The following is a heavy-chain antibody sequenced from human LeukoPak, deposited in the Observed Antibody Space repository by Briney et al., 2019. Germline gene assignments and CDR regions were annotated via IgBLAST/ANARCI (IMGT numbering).Heavy chain of an antibody. D-gene: IGHD6-13*01. V-gene: IGHV3-23*01. J-gene: IGHJ4*02. CDR2: ISGSSGST. CDR3: AKGVRGSSWYGTDY. CDR1: GFTFSSYA. Sequence: GGSLRLSCAASGFTFSSYAMSWVRQAPGKGLEWVSAISGSSGSTYYADSVKGRFTISRDNSKNTLYLQMNSLRAEDTAVYYCAKGVRGSSWYGTDYWGQGTLVTVSS.